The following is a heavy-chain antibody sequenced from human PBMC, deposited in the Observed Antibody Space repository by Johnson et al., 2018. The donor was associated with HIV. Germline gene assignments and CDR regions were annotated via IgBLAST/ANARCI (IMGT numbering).Heavy chain of an antibody. D-gene: IGHD3-10*02. J-gene: IGHJ3*01. CDR3: VRAPMSQHAFDL. Sequence: VQLVESGGGVVRPGGSLRLSCAASGFTFDDYGMSWVRQAPGKGMEWVSGIKGNGGSTGYADSVKGRFTISRDNAKNSLYLQMHSLRAEDTALYYCVRAPMSQHAFDLWGQGTVVTVSS. V-gene: IGHV3-20*04. CDR1: GFTFDDYG. CDR2: IKGNGGST.